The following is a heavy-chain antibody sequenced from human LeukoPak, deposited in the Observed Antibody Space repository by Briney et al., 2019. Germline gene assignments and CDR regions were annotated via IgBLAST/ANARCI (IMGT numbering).Heavy chain of an antibody. CDR2: FDPQDAPP. D-gene: IGHD6-13*01. J-gene: IGHJ4*02. Sequence: FDPQDAPPLYPQNFQLRLPITHHTSTDTAYMELSSLRSEDTAVYYCATDRIAAAGLFDYWGQGTLVTVSS. V-gene: IGHV1-24*01. CDR3: ATDRIAAAGLFDY.